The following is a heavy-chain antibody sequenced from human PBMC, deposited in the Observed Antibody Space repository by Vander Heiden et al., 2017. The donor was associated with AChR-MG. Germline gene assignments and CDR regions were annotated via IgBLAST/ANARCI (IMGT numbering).Heavy chain of an antibody. J-gene: IGHJ6*02. Sequence: QVQLVQSGSELKKPGASVKVSCKASGYTFTSYAMNWVRQAPGQGLEWMGWINTNTGNTTYAQGFTGRFVFSLDTSVSTAYLQISSLKAEDTAVYYCARDETTVTTWGEYSYGMDVWGQGTTVTVSS. CDR2: INTNTGNT. V-gene: IGHV7-4-1*02. CDR3: ARDETTVTTWGEYSYGMDV. D-gene: IGHD4-17*01. CDR1: GYTFTSYA.